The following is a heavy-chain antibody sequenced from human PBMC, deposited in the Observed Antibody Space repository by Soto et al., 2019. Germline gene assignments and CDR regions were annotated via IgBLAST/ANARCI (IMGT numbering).Heavy chain of an antibody. D-gene: IGHD3-10*01. CDR1: GSSNSSGGYY. CDR2: IYHSGSI. CDR3: ARSMVRGVMFWFDP. V-gene: IGHV4-30-2*01. J-gene: IGHJ5*02. Sequence: PSETLSLNCPVSGSSNSSGGYYWRWIRQQPGKGLEWIGYIYHSGSIYYNPSLKSRVTISVDRSKNQFSLKLSSVTAADTAVYYCARSMVRGVMFWFDPWGQGTLVTVSS.